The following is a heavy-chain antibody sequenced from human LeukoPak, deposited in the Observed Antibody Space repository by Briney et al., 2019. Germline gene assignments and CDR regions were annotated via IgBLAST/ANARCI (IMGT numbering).Heavy chain of an antibody. CDR1: GYSFPGYW. Sequence: GEALKISCKGSGYSFPGYWIGWVRQMPGKGLEWMVIIYPGDSDTRYSPSFQGQVTISVDKSINTAYLQWSSLKASDTAIYYCARRMKDNSGWYNWFDPWGQGTLVTVSS. D-gene: IGHD6-19*01. CDR2: IYPGDSDT. V-gene: IGHV5-51*01. J-gene: IGHJ5*02. CDR3: ARRMKDNSGWYNWFDP.